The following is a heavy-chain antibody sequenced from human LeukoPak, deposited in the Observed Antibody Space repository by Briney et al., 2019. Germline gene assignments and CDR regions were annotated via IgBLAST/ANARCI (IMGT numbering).Heavy chain of an antibody. CDR1: GGSISSSSYY. J-gene: IGHJ4*02. CDR3: ARFKQQLPLYFDY. CDR2: IYYSGST. D-gene: IGHD6-13*01. V-gene: IGHV4-39*01. Sequence: SETLSLTCTVSGGSISSSSYYWGWIRQPPGKGLEWIGSIYYSGSTYYNPSLKSRVTISVDTSKNQFSLKLSSVTAADTAVYYCARFKQQLPLYFDYWGQGTLVTVSS.